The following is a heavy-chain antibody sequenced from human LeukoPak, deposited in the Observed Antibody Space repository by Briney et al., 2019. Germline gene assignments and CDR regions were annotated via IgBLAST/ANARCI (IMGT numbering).Heavy chain of an antibody. CDR3: ARGTDYDYYYYYMDV. V-gene: IGHV4-34*01. CDR2: INHSGST. CDR1: GGSFSGYY. D-gene: IGHD4-17*01. Sequence: SETLSLTXAVYGGSFSGYYWSWIRQPPGKGLEWIGEINHSGSTNYNPSLKSRVTISVDTSKNQFSLKLSSVTAADTAVYYCARGTDYDYYYYYMDVWGKGTTVTVSS. J-gene: IGHJ6*03.